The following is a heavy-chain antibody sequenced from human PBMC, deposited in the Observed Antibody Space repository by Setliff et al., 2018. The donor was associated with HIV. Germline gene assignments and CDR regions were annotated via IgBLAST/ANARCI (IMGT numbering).Heavy chain of an antibody. CDR2: ISSSSSFI. CDR1: GFAFNTYT. CDR3: ASFPTITASQDVFDI. D-gene: IGHD4-4*01. Sequence: KPGGSLRLSCAASGFAFNTYTMNWVRQAPGKGLEWVSSISSSSSFIYYADSVRGRFTVSRDNAKNSLYLQMISLRVEDTAIYYCASFPTITASQDVFDIWGHGTMVTVSS. J-gene: IGHJ3*02. V-gene: IGHV3-21*01.